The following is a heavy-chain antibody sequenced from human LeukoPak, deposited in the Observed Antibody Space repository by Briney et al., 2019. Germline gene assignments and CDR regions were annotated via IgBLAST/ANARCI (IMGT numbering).Heavy chain of an antibody. CDR3: ARAITGAADTSYYYYYMDV. V-gene: IGHV3-11*04. D-gene: IGHD6-13*01. Sequence: GGSLRLSCAASGFTFSDYYMSWIRQAPGKGLEWVSYISGSGSTIYYADSVKGRFTISRDNAQSSLNLQMNSLRAEDTAVYYCARAITGAADTSYYYYYMDVWGKGTTVTVSS. CDR2: ISGSGSTI. J-gene: IGHJ6*03. CDR1: GFTFSDYY.